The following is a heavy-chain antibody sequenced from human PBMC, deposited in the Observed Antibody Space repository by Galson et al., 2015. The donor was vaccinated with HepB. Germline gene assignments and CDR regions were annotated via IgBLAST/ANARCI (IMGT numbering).Heavy chain of an antibody. Sequence: TLSLTCAVSGGSISSGGYSWSWIRQPPGKGLEWIGYIYHSGSTYYNPSLKSRVTISVDRSKNQSSLKLSSVTAADTAVYYCARDTGLQWHYFDYWGQGTLVTVSS. CDR3: ARDTGLQWHYFDY. J-gene: IGHJ4*02. D-gene: IGHD4-11*01. V-gene: IGHV4-30-2*01. CDR2: IYHSGST. CDR1: GGSISSGGYS.